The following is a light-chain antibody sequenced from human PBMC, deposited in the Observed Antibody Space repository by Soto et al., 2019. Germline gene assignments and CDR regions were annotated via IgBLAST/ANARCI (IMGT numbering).Light chain of an antibody. J-gene: IGKJ4*01. CDR3: QQFSGSVT. CDR1: QSVTSTY. Sequence: EIVLTQSPGTLSLSPGERATLSCRASQSVTSTYLAWYQQKPGQAPRLLIYGASKRQSGVPARFSGGGSGTDFTLTISSLEPEDFAVYYCQQFSGSVTFGGGTRVDI. CDR2: GAS. V-gene: IGKV3-20*01.